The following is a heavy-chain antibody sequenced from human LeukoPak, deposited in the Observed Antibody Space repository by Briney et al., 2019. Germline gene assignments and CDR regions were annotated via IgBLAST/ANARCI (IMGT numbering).Heavy chain of an antibody. Sequence: PSQTLSLTCTVSGGSISSGGYYWSWIRQPPGKGLEWIGYIYHSGSTYYNPSLKSRVTISVDTSKNQFSLKLSSVTAADTAVYYCARALRGDFWSGSGYFDYWGQGTLVTVSS. CDR2: IYHSGST. D-gene: IGHD3-3*01. V-gene: IGHV4-30-2*05. CDR3: ARALRGDFWSGSGYFDY. CDR1: GGSISSGGYY. J-gene: IGHJ4*02.